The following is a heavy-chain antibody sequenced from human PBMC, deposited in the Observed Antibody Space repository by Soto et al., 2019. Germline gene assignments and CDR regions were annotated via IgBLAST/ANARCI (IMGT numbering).Heavy chain of an antibody. CDR1: GFSFDIYA. D-gene: IGHD3-16*01. CDR2: ISGGSSYI. CDR3: AIGGVSYSRFGSYY. V-gene: IGHV3-21*01. J-gene: IGHJ4*02. Sequence: EVQLVESGGGLVKPGGSLRLSCAASGFSFDIYAMHWVRQAPGRGLEWVSSISGGSSYIYYADSVKGRFTISRDNAKNSVYLQMNSLRGEDTAVYYFAIGGVSYSRFGSYYWGQGTLVNVSS.